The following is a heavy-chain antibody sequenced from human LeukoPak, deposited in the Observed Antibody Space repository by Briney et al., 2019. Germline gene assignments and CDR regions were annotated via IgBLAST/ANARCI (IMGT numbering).Heavy chain of an antibody. CDR3: AKDTAILTGYYSFDY. CDR1: GFTFSSYA. J-gene: IGHJ4*02. D-gene: IGHD3-9*01. Sequence: GGSLRLSCAASGFTFSSYAMSWVRQAPGKGLEWASAISGSAANTHYAESVKGRFTISRDNSKSTLYLQMNSLRAEDTAVYYCAKDTAILTGYYSFDYWGQGILVTVSS. CDR2: ISGSAANT. V-gene: IGHV3-23*01.